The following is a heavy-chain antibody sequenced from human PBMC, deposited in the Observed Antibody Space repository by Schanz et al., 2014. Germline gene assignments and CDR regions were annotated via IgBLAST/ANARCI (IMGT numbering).Heavy chain of an antibody. Sequence: QVQLVQSGAEVRKPGASVKVSCKASGGTFNSYTINWVRQAPGQGLEWMGRIIPILGIANYAQKFQGRVTITADRSTSTAYMELSSLRSDDTAVYYCARDGVDAAAGGNYWGQGTLVTVSS. CDR2: IIPILGIA. D-gene: IGHD6-13*01. CDR1: GGTFNSYT. J-gene: IGHJ4*02. V-gene: IGHV1-69*04. CDR3: ARDGVDAAAGGNY.